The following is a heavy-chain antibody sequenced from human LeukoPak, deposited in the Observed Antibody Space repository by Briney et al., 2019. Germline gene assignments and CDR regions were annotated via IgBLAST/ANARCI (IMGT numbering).Heavy chain of an antibody. J-gene: IGHJ3*02. CDR1: GFTFSSYA. Sequence: PGRSLRLSCAASGFTFSSYAMHWVRQAPGKGLEWVAVISYDGSNKYYADSVKGRFTISRDNSKNTLYLQMNSLRAEDTAVYYCARDKYYDSSGEAFDIWGQGTMVTASS. CDR3: ARDKYYDSSGEAFDI. V-gene: IGHV3-30-3*01. CDR2: ISYDGSNK. D-gene: IGHD3-22*01.